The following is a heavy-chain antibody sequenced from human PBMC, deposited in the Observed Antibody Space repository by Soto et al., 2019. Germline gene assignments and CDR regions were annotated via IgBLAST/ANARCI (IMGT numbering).Heavy chain of an antibody. J-gene: IGHJ4*02. CDR1: GFTFSSYW. V-gene: IGHV3-30-3*01. CDR3: ARDRYFDY. CDR2: ISYDGSNK. Sequence: PGGSLRLSCAASGFTFSSYWMSWVRQAPGKGLEWVAVISYDGSNKYYADSVKGRFTISRDNSKNTLYLQMNSLRAEDTAVYYCARDRYFDYWGQGTLVTVSS.